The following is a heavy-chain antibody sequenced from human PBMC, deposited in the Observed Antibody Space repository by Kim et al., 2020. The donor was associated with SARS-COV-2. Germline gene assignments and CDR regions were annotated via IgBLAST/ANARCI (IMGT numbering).Heavy chain of an antibody. V-gene: IGHV1-69*01. J-gene: IGHJ4*02. CDR3: AREDYYDSSGYPPLGDY. D-gene: IGHD3-22*01. Sequence: FQGRVTITADESTSTAYMELSSLRSEDTAVYYCAREDYYDSSGYPPLGDYWGQGTLVTVSS.